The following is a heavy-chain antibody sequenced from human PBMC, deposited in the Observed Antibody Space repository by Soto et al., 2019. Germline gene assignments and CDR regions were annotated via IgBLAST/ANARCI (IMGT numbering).Heavy chain of an antibody. CDR1: GFTFSSYS. D-gene: IGHD2-2*01. V-gene: IGHV3-21*01. Sequence: GGSLRLSCAASGFTFSSYSMNWVRQAPGKGLEWVSSISSSSSYIYYADSVKGRFTISRDNAKNSLYLQMNSLRAEDTAVYYCASDGVPAAISRYYYGMDVWGQGTTVTVSS. CDR2: ISSSSSYI. CDR3: ASDGVPAAISRYYYGMDV. J-gene: IGHJ6*02.